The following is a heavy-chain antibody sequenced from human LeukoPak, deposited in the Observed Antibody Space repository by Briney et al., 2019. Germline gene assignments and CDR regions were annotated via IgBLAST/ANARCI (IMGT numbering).Heavy chain of an antibody. CDR2: IYHSGST. J-gene: IGHJ4*02. CDR1: GYSISSGYY. Sequence: SETLSLTCTVSGYSISSGYYWGWIRQPPGKGLEWIGSIYHSGSTYYNPSLKSRVTISVDTSKNQFSLKLSSVTAADTAVYYCARDQLTMVRGVLDYWGQGTLVTVSS. D-gene: IGHD3-10*01. CDR3: ARDQLTMVRGVLDY. V-gene: IGHV4-38-2*02.